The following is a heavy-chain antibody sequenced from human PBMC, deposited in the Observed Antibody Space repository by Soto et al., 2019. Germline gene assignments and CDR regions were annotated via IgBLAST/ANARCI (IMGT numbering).Heavy chain of an antibody. CDR1: GYTFTSYA. CDR2: INAGNGNT. J-gene: IGHJ3*02. CDR3: ARGSYYDLWAFDI. Sequence: ASVTVSCKASGYTFTSYAMHWVRQAPGQRLEWMGWINAGNGNTKYSQKFQGRVTITRDTYASTAYMELSSLRSEDTAVYYCARGSYYDLWAFDIWGQGTMVTVS. V-gene: IGHV1-3*01. D-gene: IGHD1-26*01.